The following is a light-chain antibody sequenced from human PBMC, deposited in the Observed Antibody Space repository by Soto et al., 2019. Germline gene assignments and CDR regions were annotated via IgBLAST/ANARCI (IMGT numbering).Light chain of an antibody. CDR2: DAS. CDR3: QQRSNWQGAT. J-gene: IGKJ4*01. V-gene: IGKV3-11*01. CDR1: QSVSIY. Sequence: EIVVTQSPATLSLSPWVRATLSCMASQSVSIYLAWYQQKPGQAPRLLIYDASNRATGIPARFSGSGSGTDFTLTISSLEPEDFAVYYCQQRSNWQGATFGGGTKVDIK.